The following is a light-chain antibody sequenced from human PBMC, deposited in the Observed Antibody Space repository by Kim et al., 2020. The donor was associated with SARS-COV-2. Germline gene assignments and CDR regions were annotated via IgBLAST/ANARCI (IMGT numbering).Light chain of an antibody. J-gene: IGLJ2*01. CDR2: YDT. CDR3: QVWDSSSDHRVV. V-gene: IGLV3-21*04. Sequence: PGKRARITCGGNRIGSKSVHWYQQKPGQAPVLVIYYDTDRPSGIPERFSGSNSGNTATLTISRVEAGDEADYYCQVWDSSSDHRVVFGGGTKVTVL. CDR1: RIGSKS.